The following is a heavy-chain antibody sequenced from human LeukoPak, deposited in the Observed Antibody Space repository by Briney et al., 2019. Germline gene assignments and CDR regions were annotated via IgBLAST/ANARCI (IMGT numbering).Heavy chain of an antibody. D-gene: IGHD4-17*01. CDR1: GYTFTGYY. CDR2: INPNSGGT. V-gene: IGHV1-2*02. J-gene: IGHJ5*02. Sequence: ASVKVSCKASGYTFTGYYMHWVRQAPGQGLEWMGWINPNSGGTNYVQKFQGRVTMTRDTSISTAYMELSRLRSDDTAVYYCARGIDYGDYVGWFDPWGQGTLVTVSS. CDR3: ARGIDYGDYVGWFDP.